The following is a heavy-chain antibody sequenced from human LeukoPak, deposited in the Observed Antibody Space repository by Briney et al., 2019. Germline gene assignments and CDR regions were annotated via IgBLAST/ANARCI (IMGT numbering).Heavy chain of an antibody. D-gene: IGHD1-26*01. CDR1: GYTFTSYY. CDR3: ARDRFGSGSYYERYNWFDP. Sequence: GASVKVSCKASGYTFTSYYMHWVRQAPGQGLEWMGIINPSGGSTSYAQKFQGRVTMTRDTSTSTVYMELSSLRSEDTAVYYCARDRFGSGSYYERYNWFDPWGQGTLVTVSS. V-gene: IGHV1-46*01. J-gene: IGHJ5*02. CDR2: INPSGGST.